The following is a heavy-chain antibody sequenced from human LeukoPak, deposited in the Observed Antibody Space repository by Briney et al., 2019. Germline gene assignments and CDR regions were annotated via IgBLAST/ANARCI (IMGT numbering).Heavy chain of an antibody. V-gene: IGHV3-23*01. D-gene: IGHD7-27*01. Sequence: GGSLRLSCAASGFTFSTSAMTWVRQAPGKGLEWVSGISGSGVTDYADSVKGRFTISRDNSKNTLYLQINSLRAEDTAVYYCAKDLNWGGRWGQGTLVTVSS. CDR1: GFTFSTSA. CDR2: ISGSGVT. CDR3: AKDLNWGGR. J-gene: IGHJ4*02.